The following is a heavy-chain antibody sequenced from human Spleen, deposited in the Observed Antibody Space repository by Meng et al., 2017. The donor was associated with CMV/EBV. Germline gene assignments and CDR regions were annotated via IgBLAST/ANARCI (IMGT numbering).Heavy chain of an antibody. CDR1: GASVSSDSHY. D-gene: IGHD3-22*01. V-gene: IGHV4-61*01. CDR3: ARDLGSSTNYYDSSGYIDAFDI. Sequence: SETLSLTCTVSGASVSSDSHYWSWVRQHPGKGLEWIGYIYYSGNTNYNPSLKSRVTISLHTSMNQFFLRLSSVTAADTALYFCARDLGSSTNYYDSSGYIDAFDIWGQGTMVTVSS. CDR2: IYYSGNT. J-gene: IGHJ3*02.